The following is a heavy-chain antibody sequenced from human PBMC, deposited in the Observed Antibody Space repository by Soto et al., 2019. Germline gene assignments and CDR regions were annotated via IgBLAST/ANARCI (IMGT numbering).Heavy chain of an antibody. CDR1: GFTFSSYA. D-gene: IGHD5-18*01. CDR3: ARGDDGSQLWLSLGAFDI. V-gene: IGHV3-23*01. CDR2: ISGSGGST. J-gene: IGHJ3*02. Sequence: PGGSLRLSCAASGFTFSSYAMSWVRQAPGKGLEWVSAISGSGGSTYYADSVKGRFTISRDNAKNSLYLQMNSLRAEDTAVYYCARGDDGSQLWLSLGAFDIWGQGKMVTVS.